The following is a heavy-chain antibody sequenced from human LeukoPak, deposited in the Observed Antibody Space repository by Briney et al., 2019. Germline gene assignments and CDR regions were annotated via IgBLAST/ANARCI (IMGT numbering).Heavy chain of an antibody. J-gene: IGHJ4*02. Sequence: SETLSLTCSVSGASISGYYWSWIRQPPGKGLEWIGYIYSSGSTTYNPSLKSRVTMSVDTSENHISLKVRSVTAADTALYYCARAHTSSWYMDYWGQGTPVTVPS. CDR1: GASISGYY. V-gene: IGHV4-59*01. CDR3: ARAHTSSWYMDY. CDR2: IYSSGST. D-gene: IGHD6-13*01.